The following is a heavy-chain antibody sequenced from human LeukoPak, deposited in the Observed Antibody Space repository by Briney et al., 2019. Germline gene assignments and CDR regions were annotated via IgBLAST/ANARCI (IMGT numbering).Heavy chain of an antibody. Sequence: PGGSLRLSCAASAFTFSSYGMHWVRQAPGKGLEWVAVIWYDGNNKYYADSVKGRFTISRDNSKNTLYLQMNSLRAEDTAVYYCARSTSSEYDIYHFDYWGQGTLVTVSS. CDR2: IWYDGNNK. CDR3: ARSTSSEYDIYHFDY. J-gene: IGHJ4*02. V-gene: IGHV3-33*08. CDR1: AFTFSSYG. D-gene: IGHD3-9*01.